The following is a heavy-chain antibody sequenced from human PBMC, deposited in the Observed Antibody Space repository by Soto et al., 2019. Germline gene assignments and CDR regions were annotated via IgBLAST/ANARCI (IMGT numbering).Heavy chain of an antibody. J-gene: IGHJ5*02. V-gene: IGHV5-51*01. CDR2: IYPGDSDT. CDR1: GYSFTSYW. Sequence: GESLKISCKGSGYSFTSYWIGWVRQMPGKGLEWMGIIYPGDSDTRYSPSFQGQVTISADKSISTAYLQWSSLKASDTAMYYCARQNSFGYSYGYVAVAGTYWFDPWGQGTLVTVSS. CDR3: ARQNSFGYSYGYVAVAGTYWFDP. D-gene: IGHD5-18*01.